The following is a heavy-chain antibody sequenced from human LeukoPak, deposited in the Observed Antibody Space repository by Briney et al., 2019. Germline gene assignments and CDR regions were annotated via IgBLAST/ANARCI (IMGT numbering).Heavy chain of an antibody. J-gene: IGHJ6*03. CDR2: IYPGDSDT. V-gene: IGHV5-51*01. CDR1: GYSFTSYW. Sequence: GESLKISCKGSGYSFTSYWIGWVRQMPGKGLEWMGIIYPGDSDTRYSPSFQGQVTISADKSISTAYLQWSSLKASDAAMYYCARFADYYYYYMDVWGKGTTVTVSS. CDR3: ARFADYYYYYMDV.